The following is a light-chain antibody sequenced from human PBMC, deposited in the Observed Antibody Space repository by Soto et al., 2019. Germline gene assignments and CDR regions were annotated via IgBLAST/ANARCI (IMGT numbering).Light chain of an antibody. J-gene: IGKJ1*01. CDR2: GPS. CDR3: QQYDSAPWT. Sequence: EIVLTQSPGTLSLSPGERATLSCRASQSISSSYLAWYQQKPGQAPRLLIYGPSSRATGIPDRFSGSGSGTDFTLTINRLEPEDFAVHYCQQYDSAPWTFGQGTKV. V-gene: IGKV3-20*01. CDR1: QSISSSY.